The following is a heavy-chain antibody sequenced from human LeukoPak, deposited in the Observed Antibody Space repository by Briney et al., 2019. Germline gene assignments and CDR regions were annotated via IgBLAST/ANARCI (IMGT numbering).Heavy chain of an antibody. V-gene: IGHV3-9*01. CDR2: ISWNSGSI. D-gene: IGHD6-13*01. CDR3: AKEITVAAAFDI. Sequence: AGGSLRLSCAASGFTFDDYAMHWVRQAPGKGLEWVSGISWNSGSIGYADSVKGRFTISRDNAKNSLYLQMNSLRAEDTALYYCAKEITVAAAFDIWGQGTMVTVSS. CDR1: GFTFDDYA. J-gene: IGHJ3*02.